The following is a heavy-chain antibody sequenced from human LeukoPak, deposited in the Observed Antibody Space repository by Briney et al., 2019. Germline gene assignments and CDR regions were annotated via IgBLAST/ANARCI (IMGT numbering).Heavy chain of an antibody. CDR3: ASGDNGYDTYNWFDP. CDR2: IIPIFGTA. Sequence: ASVKVSCKASGGTFISYAISWVRPAPGQGLEWMGGIIPIFGTANYAQKFQGRVTITADESTSTAYMELSSLRSEDTAVYYCASGDNGYDTYNWFDPWGQGTLVTVSS. CDR1: GGTFISYA. V-gene: IGHV1-69*13. D-gene: IGHD5-12*01. J-gene: IGHJ5*02.